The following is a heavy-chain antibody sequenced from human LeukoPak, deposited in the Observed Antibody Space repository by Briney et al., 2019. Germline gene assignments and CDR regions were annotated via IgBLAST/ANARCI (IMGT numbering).Heavy chain of an antibody. J-gene: IGHJ4*02. D-gene: IGHD6-13*01. CDR2: IRSKAYGGTT. CDR3: TSSAAAGSILFDY. CDR1: GFTFGDYA. V-gene: IGHV3-49*03. Sequence: GGSLRLSCTASGFTFGDYAMSWFRQAPGKGLEWVGFIRSKAYGGTTEYAASVKGRFTISRDDSKSIAYLQMNSLKTEDTAVYYCTSSAAAGSILFDYWGQGTLVTVSS.